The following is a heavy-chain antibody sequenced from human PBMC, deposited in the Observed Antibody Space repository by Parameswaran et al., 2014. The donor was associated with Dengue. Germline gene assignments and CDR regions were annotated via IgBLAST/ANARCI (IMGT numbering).Heavy chain of an antibody. CDR3: ARGGRIYYYYYYMDV. Sequence: PGKGLEWIGEINHSGSTNYNPSLKSRVTISVDTSKNQFSLKLSSVTAADTAVYYCARGGRIYYYYYYMDVWGKGPRSPSP. V-gene: IGHV4-34*01. J-gene: IGHJ6*03. CDR2: INHSGST.